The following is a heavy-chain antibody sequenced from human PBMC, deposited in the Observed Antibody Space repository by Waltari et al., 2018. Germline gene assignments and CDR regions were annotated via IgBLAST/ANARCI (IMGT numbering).Heavy chain of an antibody. CDR1: GGTFSNYI. V-gene: IGHV1-69*13. CDR3: ARRAGGYCSGGTCYPEN. CDR2: IIPIFGTA. Sequence: QVQVVQSGAEVKRPGSSVKVSCKISGGTFSNYIINWVRQAPGQGLEWMGGIIPIFGTANYAQKFQGRVTITADEPTSTAYMELSSLRSEDTAVYYCARRAGGYCSGGTCYPENWGQGTLVTVSS. J-gene: IGHJ4*02. D-gene: IGHD2-15*01.